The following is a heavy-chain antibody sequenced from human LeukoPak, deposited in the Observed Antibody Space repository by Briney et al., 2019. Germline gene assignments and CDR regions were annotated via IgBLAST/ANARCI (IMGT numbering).Heavy chain of an antibody. V-gene: IGHV3-74*01. CDR1: GFTFSDYW. CDR2: INTDTRGT. J-gene: IGHJ4*02. D-gene: IGHD3-16*01. CDR3: ARAGAYHFDN. Sequence: GGSLRLSCAASGFTFSDYWMHWVRHAPGKGLVWVSIINTDTRGTYYADSVKGRFTISRDNAKNTLYLQMNSLRAEDSAVYYCARAGAYHFDNWGQGTLVTVSS.